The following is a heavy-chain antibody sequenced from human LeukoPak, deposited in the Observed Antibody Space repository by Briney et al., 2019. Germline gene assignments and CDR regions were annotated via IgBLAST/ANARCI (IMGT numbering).Heavy chain of an antibody. Sequence: SETLSLTCAVYGGSFSGYSWNWIRQPPVKGLEWIGSIYYSGSTYYNPSLKSRVTISVDTSKNQFSLKLSSVTAADTAVYYCARQLVWRSYSYYFDYWGQGTLVTVSS. D-gene: IGHD3-16*01. CDR1: GGSFSGYS. J-gene: IGHJ4*02. CDR3: ARQLVWRSYSYYFDY. CDR2: IYYSGST. V-gene: IGHV4-34*01.